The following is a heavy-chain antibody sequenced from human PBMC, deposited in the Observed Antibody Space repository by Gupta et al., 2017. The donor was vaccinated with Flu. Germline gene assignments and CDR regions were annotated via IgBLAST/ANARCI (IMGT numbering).Heavy chain of an antibody. V-gene: IGHV1-69*06. CDR2: IIPIFHTA. CDR3: ARFVGRGGYDSGSAGIDY. J-gene: IGHJ4*02. Sequence: QVQLVQSGAEVKTPGSSVKISCTASGNTFSSSAINWVRQAPGQGLEWMGGIIPIFHTAYYPQKFQGRVTITADKSTSITTTTSYMELNSLTSEDTAVYYCARFVGRGGYDSGSAGIDYWGQGTLVTVSS. CDR1: GNTFSSSA. D-gene: IGHD5-12*01.